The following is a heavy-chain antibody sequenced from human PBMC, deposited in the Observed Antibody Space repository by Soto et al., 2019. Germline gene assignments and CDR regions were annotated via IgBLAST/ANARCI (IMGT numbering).Heavy chain of an antibody. CDR1: GFTFSAHS. CDR2: ISSSGDYI. CDR3: ARDSKNRQEGMDV. D-gene: IGHD4-4*01. Sequence: EVQLVESGGGLVKPGESLRLSCAGSGFTFSAHSINWVRQAPGKGLEWVYSISSSGDYIYYADSLKGRFTISRDNAKNSVFLQMNSLRAEHTTIYFCARDSKNRQEGMDVCGNGTTVTVSS. J-gene: IGHJ6*04. V-gene: IGHV3-21*02.